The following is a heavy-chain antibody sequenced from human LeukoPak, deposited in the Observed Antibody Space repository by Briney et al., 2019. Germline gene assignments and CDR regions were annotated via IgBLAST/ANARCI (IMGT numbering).Heavy chain of an antibody. CDR3: ARGFTYFDY. V-gene: IGHV3-74*01. CDR1: GFTFSSHW. Sequence: GWSLRLSCAASGFTFSSHWMHWVRQSPGKGLVWVSRINYDGSGTTHADAVKGRFTISRDNAKNTLFLQMNSLRAEDTAVYYCARGFTYFDYWGQGTLVTVPS. J-gene: IGHJ4*02. D-gene: IGHD3-10*01. CDR2: INYDGSGT.